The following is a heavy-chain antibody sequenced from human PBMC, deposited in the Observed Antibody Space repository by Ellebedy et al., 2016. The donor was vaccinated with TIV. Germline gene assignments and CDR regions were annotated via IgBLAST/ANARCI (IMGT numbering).Heavy chain of an antibody. D-gene: IGHD3-10*01. CDR1: GFTFSSYA. V-gene: IGHV3-23*01. J-gene: IGHJ5*02. CDR3: ASLDGLLWFGELST. Sequence: PGGSLRLSCVGSGFTFSSYAMSWVRQAPGKGLEWVSTVRGSGDTTYYTDSVRGRFTISRDNSRNTVYLQMDTLRVEDTAVYYCASLDGLLWFGELSTWGLGTLVAVSS. CDR2: VRGSGDTT.